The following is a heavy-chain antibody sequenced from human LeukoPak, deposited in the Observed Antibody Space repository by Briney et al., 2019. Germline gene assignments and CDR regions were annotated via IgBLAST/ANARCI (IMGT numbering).Heavy chain of an antibody. CDR2: ISWNSGSI. CDR1: GFTFDDYA. Sequence: GGSLRLSCAASGFTFDDYAMHWVRQAPGKGPEWVSGISWNSGSIGYADSVKGRFTISRDNAKNSLYLQMNSLRAEDTALYYCAKDIWDLGRSAFDIWGQGTMVTVSS. CDR3: AKDIWDLGRSAFDI. D-gene: IGHD1-26*01. V-gene: IGHV3-9*01. J-gene: IGHJ3*02.